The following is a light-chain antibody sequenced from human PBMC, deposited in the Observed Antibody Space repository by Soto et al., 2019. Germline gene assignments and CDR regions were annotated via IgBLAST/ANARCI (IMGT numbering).Light chain of an antibody. CDR1: QSVXIK. CDR2: DTS. CDR3: RQYNNWSTIT. Sequence: DIVLTQCAATLSVSPGEGATLPCRARQSVXIKFAWYQQKPGQATRILIXDTSTRATGIPARFIGSGSGREFTLTISSLQSEEFSFYYCRQYNNWSTITFGQGTRLEIK. V-gene: IGKV3-15*01. J-gene: IGKJ5*01.